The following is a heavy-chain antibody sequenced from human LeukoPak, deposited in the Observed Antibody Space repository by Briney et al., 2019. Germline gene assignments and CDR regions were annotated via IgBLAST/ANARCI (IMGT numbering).Heavy chain of an antibody. CDR3: AKGPGNDFWSGYYQGMDV. CDR1: GFTFSSYA. J-gene: IGHJ6*02. D-gene: IGHD3-3*01. CDR2: ISGSGGST. V-gene: IGHV3-23*01. Sequence: GGSLRLSCAASGFTFSSYAMSWVRQAPVKGLEWVSAISGSGGSTYYADSVKGRFTISRDNSKNTLYLQMNSLRAEDTAVYYCAKGPGNDFWSGYYQGMDVWGQGTTVTVSS.